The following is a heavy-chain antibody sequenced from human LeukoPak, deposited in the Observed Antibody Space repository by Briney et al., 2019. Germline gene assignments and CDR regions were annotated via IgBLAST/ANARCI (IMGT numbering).Heavy chain of an antibody. CDR2: ISYDGSNK. CDR3: ASHPGDYFFGYLQL. J-gene: IGHJ4*02. V-gene: IGHV3-30*03. D-gene: IGHD7-27*01. Sequence: GGSLRLSCAASGFTFSSYGMHWVRQAPGKGLEWVAVISYDGSNKYYADSVKGRFTISRDNSKNTLYLQMNSLRAEDTAVYYCASHPGDYFFGYLQLWGQGTLVTVSS. CDR1: GFTFSSYG.